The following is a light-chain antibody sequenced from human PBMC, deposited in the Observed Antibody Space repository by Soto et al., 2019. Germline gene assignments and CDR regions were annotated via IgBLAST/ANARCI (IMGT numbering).Light chain of an antibody. CDR2: EVN. CDR1: SSDVGSYNL. Sequence: QSALTQPASVSGSPGQSITISCTGTSSDVGSYNLVSWYQQHPGKAPKLMIYEVNKRPSGVSDRFSGFKSGNTASLTISGLQAEDEGDYYCCAFAGSTWVFGGGTKLTVL. V-gene: IGLV2-23*02. J-gene: IGLJ3*02. CDR3: CAFAGSTWV.